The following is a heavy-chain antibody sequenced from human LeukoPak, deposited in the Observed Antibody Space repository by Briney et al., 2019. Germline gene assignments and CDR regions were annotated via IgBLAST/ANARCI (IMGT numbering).Heavy chain of an antibody. V-gene: IGHV3-15*04. Sequence: GGSLRLSCAASGLTVTNAWMNWVRQAPGKGLEWVGRIASKTDGGTTDYAAPVKGRFTISRDDSKNTLFLQMNSLKTADTAVYYCTTDGRIAVAGTDYYYYYGMDVWGQGTTVTVSS. CDR1: GLTVTNAW. CDR3: TTDGRIAVAGTDYYYYYGMDV. CDR2: IASKTDGGTT. D-gene: IGHD6-19*01. J-gene: IGHJ6*02.